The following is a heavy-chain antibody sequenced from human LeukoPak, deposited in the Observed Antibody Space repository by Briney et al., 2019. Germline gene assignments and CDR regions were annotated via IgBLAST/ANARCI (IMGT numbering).Heavy chain of an antibody. D-gene: IGHD4-17*01. V-gene: IGHV3-23*01. J-gene: IGHJ4*02. Sequence: GGSRRLSCAASGFTFSNYAMSWVAQAPGKGLNWFSAISPSDGNTFYADSVKGRFTISRDNSKSTLSLQMNNLRAEDTALYYCAKDSSVPYGITDWGQGTLVTVS. CDR2: ISPSDGNT. CDR3: AKDSSVPYGITD. CDR1: GFTFSNYA.